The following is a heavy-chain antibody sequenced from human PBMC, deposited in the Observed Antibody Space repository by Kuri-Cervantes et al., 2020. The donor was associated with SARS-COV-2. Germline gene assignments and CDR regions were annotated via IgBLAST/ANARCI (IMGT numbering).Heavy chain of an antibody. CDR2: FDPEDGET. V-gene: IGHV1-24*01. CDR1: GYTLTEFS. Sequence: ASVKVSCKVSGYTLTEFSMHWVRQAPGKGLEWMGGFDPEDGETIYAQKFQGRVTMTEDTSTDTAYMELSSLRSEDTAVYYCARLGWDFWSGYRNYYYYYMDVWGKGTTVTVSS. J-gene: IGHJ6*03. D-gene: IGHD3-3*01. CDR3: ARLGWDFWSGYRNYYYYYMDV.